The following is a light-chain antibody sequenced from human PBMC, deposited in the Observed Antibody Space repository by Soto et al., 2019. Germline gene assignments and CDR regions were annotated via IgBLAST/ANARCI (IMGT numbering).Light chain of an antibody. Sequence: EIVLTQSPGTLSLSPGERATLSCRASQSVSSYLAWYQQKPDQAPRLLIYGASSRATGIPDRFSGSGSGTDFTLAISRLEPEDFAVYYCQQYGSSPGTFGQGTKVDI. J-gene: IGKJ1*01. CDR2: GAS. V-gene: IGKV3-20*01. CDR3: QQYGSSPGT. CDR1: QSVSSY.